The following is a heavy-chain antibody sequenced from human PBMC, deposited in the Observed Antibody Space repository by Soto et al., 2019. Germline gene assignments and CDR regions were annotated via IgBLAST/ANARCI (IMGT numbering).Heavy chain of an antibody. J-gene: IGHJ5*02. Sequence: QVQLQESGPGLVKPSETLSLTCTVSGDSISTSPYYWGWIRQPPGKGLEWIGSIYYNGNTYSNPSLKSRFIISVDTSNNHFSLKLSSVTAADTAVYYCARHLSYCSSISCYEVSWFDPWGQGTLVTVSS. D-gene: IGHD2-2*01. CDR3: ARHLSYCSSISCYEVSWFDP. V-gene: IGHV4-39*01. CDR2: IYYNGNT. CDR1: GDSISTSPYY.